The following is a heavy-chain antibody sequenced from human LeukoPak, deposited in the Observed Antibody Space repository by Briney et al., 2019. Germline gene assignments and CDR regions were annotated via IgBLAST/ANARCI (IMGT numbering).Heavy chain of an antibody. J-gene: IGHJ4*02. CDR1: GYTFTSYG. CDR3: ARDLAPAAIYDSSGPYDY. D-gene: IGHD3-22*01. Sequence: ASVKVSCKASGYTFTSYGISWVRQAPGQGLEWMGWISAYNGNTNYAQKLQGRVTMTTDTSTSTAYMELRSLRSDDTAVYYCARDLAPAAIYDSSGPYDYWGQGTLVTVSS. V-gene: IGHV1-18*01. CDR2: ISAYNGNT.